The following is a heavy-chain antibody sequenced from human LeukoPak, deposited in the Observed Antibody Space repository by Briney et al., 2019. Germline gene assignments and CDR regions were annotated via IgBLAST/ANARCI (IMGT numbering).Heavy chain of an antibody. CDR2: IIPIFGTA. V-gene: IGHV1-69*05. J-gene: IGHJ5*02. CDR3: ARAGYSYGPASNWFDP. CDR1: GGTFSSYA. D-gene: IGHD5-18*01. Sequence: SVKVSCKASGGTFSSYAISWVRQAPGQGLEWMGGIIPIFGTANYAQKFQGRVTITTDESTSTAYMELSSLRSEDTAVYYCARAGYSYGPASNWFDPWGQGTLVTVSS.